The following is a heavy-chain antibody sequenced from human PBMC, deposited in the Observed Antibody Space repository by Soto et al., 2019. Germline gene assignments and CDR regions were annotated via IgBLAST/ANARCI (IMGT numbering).Heavy chain of an antibody. V-gene: IGHV2-5*02. CDR3: LHVKMDV. CDR2: IYWDDDE. CDR1: GFSLSTSGMG. J-gene: IGHJ6*04. Sequence: QITLKESGPKLVKPTQTLTLTCTFSGFSLSTSGMGVGWIRQPPGKALELLALIYWDDDERYSPSLKSRLTFTKDTSKNQVVLTMTNMDTVDTATYYCLHVKMDVWGEGTTVTVSS.